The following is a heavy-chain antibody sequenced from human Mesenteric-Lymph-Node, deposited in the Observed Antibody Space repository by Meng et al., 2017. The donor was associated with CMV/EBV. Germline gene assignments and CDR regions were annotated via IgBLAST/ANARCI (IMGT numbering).Heavy chain of an antibody. D-gene: IGHD6-19*01. CDR3: TKSSSGAVEFDS. J-gene: IGHJ4*02. V-gene: IGHV3-9*01. CDR1: GFIFDDAG. Sequence: SLKISCIGSGFIFDDAGMHWVRPGPGEGLEWGSGINWNSDITGYADSVKGRFTVSRDNAKKSLYLQMNSLRPEDTGFYYCTKSSSGAVEFDSWGQGTLVTVSS. CDR2: INWNSDIT.